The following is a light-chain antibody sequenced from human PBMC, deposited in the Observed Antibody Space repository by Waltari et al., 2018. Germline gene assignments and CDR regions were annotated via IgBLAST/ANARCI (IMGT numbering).Light chain of an antibody. CDR3: QYCTSPPT. V-gene: IGKV4-1*01. Sequence: DIVMTQSPDSLAVSLGERATINGKSSQSVFCSSGNKDYLTWFQQKPGQPPRAVIYWASTREKGVPDRFSGSGSGTDFTLTINSLQAEDVAVYYCQYCTSPPTFGQGTQVEIK. J-gene: IGKJ2*01. CDR1: QSVFCSSGNKDY. CDR2: WAS.